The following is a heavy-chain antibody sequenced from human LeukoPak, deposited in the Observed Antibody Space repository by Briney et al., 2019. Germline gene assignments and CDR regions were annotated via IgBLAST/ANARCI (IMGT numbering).Heavy chain of an antibody. V-gene: IGHV4-39*07. CDR1: GGSISSSSYY. D-gene: IGHD6-6*01. CDR3: ARGDRISSSKFDC. Sequence: SETLSLTCTVSGGSISSSSYYWGWIRQPPGKGLEWIGSIYYSGSTYYNPSLKSRVTISVDTSKNQFSLKVSSVTAADTAVYYCARGDRISSSKFDCWGQGTLVTVSS. CDR2: IYYSGST. J-gene: IGHJ4*02.